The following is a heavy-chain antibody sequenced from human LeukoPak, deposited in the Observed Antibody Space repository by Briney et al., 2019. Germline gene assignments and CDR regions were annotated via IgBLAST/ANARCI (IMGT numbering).Heavy chain of an antibody. V-gene: IGHV3-53*01. J-gene: IGHJ4*02. Sequence: GGSLRLSCAASGFTVSSNYMSWVRQAPGKGLEWVSVIYSGGSTYYADSVKGRFTISRDNSKNMLYLQMNSLRAEDTAVYYCASAYYGSGSYYKIFDYWGQGTLVTVSS. CDR2: IYSGGST. CDR3: ASAYYGSGSYYKIFDY. CDR1: GFTVSSNY. D-gene: IGHD3-10*01.